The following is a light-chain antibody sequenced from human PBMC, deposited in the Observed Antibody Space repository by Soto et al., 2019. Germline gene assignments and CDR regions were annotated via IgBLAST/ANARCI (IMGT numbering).Light chain of an antibody. V-gene: IGLV2-14*01. CDR2: DVR. J-gene: IGLJ2*01. Sequence: QSVLTQPASVSGSPGQSITISCTGTSSDVGGYNYVSWYQQHPGEAPKLMIYDVRDRPPGVSNRFSGSKSGNTASLTISGXXXXXXXDYYCSSYTSSSTPVFGGGTKVTVL. CDR3: SSYTSSSTPV. CDR1: SSDVGGYNY.